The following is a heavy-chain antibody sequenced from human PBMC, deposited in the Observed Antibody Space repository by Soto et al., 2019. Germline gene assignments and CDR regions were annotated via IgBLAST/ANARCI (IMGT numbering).Heavy chain of an antibody. CDR3: ARVTSMVRGVIANWFDP. V-gene: IGHV1-69*01. Sequence: QVPLVQSGAEVKKPGSSVTVSCKASGGTFSSYAIHWVRQAPGQGLEWMGGIIPMYGPAKYAQRFQGRVTITADESTTNVYMELTSLTSQDTAVYYCARVTSMVRGVIANWFDPWGHGTLVTVSS. CDR1: GGTFSSYA. J-gene: IGHJ5*02. CDR2: IIPMYGPA. D-gene: IGHD3-10*01.